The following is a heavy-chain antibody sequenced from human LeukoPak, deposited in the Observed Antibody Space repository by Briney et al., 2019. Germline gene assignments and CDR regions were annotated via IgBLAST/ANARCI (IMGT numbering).Heavy chain of an antibody. D-gene: IGHD2-2*02. Sequence: PGGSLRLSCAASGFTFSDYYMSWIRQAPGKGLEWVSYISSSGSTIYYADSVKGRFTISRDNAKNSLYLQMNSLRAEDTAVYYCAKHSIVVVPAAIFVYWGQGTLVTVSS. V-gene: IGHV3-11*01. CDR2: ISSSGSTI. CDR3: AKHSIVVVPAAIFVY. CDR1: GFTFSDYY. J-gene: IGHJ4*02.